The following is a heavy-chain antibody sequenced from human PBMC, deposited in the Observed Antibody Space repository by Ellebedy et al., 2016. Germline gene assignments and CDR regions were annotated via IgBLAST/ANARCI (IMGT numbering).Heavy chain of an antibody. CDR1: GGSTSSHY. V-gene: IGHV4-59*11. J-gene: IGHJ4*02. D-gene: IGHD6-19*01. CDR2: IYYSGST. Sequence: SETLSLTXTVSGGSTSSHYWSWFRQPPGKGLEWIGYIYYSGSTSYNPSLKSRVTISVDTSKNHFSLKLSSVTAADTAVYYCARADSSGWYPNLGYWGQGTLVTVSS. CDR3: ARADSSGWYPNLGY.